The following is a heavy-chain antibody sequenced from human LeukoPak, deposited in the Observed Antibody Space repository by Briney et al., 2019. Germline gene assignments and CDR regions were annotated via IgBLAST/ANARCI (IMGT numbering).Heavy chain of an antibody. D-gene: IGHD6-19*01. V-gene: IGHV4-38-2*02. CDR1: GYSISSGYY. CDR2: IYHSGST. CDR3: ARDQYSSGWYGGYAFDI. Sequence: SETLSLTCSVSGYSISSGYYWGWIRQPPGKRLEWIGSIYHSGSTYYNPSLKSRVTISVDTSKNQFSLKLSSVTAADTAVYYCARDQYSSGWYGGYAFDIWGQGTMVTVSS. J-gene: IGHJ3*02.